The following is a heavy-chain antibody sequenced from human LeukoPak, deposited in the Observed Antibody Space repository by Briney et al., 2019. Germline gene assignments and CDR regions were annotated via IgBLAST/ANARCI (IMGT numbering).Heavy chain of an antibody. CDR2: ISPSGDIT. J-gene: IGHJ4*02. CDR1: GFTFSSYA. CDR3: AKDRAWLQFWS. V-gene: IGHV3-23*01. D-gene: IGHD5-18*01. Sequence: GGSLRLSCAASGFTFSSYAMHWVRQAPGKGLEWVSGISPSGDITYYADSVKGRFTISRDNSKNTVYLQVNSLRAEDTAVFYCAKDRAWLQFWSWGQGTLVTVSS.